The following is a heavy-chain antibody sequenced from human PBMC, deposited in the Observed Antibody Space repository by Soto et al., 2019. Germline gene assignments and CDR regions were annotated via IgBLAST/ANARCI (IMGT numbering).Heavy chain of an antibody. V-gene: IGHV1-18*01. D-gene: IGHD3-22*01. CDR1: GYTCTSYG. Sequence: ASVKVACKASGYTCTSYGISWVRQAPGQGLEWMGWISAYNGNTNYAQKLQGRVTMTTDTSTGTAYMELRSLRSDDTAVYYCARGYYDSSGYPLHFDYWGQGTLVTVSS. J-gene: IGHJ4*02. CDR3: ARGYYDSSGYPLHFDY. CDR2: ISAYNGNT.